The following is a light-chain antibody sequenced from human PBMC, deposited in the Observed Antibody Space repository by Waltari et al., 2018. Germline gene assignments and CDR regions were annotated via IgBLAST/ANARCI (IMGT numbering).Light chain of an antibody. V-gene: IGKV3-11*01. Sequence: EIVLTQSPATLSLSPGERATLSCRASQSVDSYLLWYQQKPGQTPRLLIYVASNRATGIPAMFSGSGSGKDFTRTIDSLESEDFAVDYCHQRSNCPISFGQGTRLDIK. CDR1: QSVDSY. CDR2: VAS. J-gene: IGKJ5*01. CDR3: HQRSNCPIS.